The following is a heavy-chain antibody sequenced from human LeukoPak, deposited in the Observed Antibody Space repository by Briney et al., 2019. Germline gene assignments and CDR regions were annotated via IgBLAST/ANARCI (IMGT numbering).Heavy chain of an antibody. D-gene: IGHD3-22*01. V-gene: IGHV4-38-2*02. CDR3: ARPYYYDSSGYFY. Sequence: SETLSLTCTVSGYSISSGYYWGWIRQPPGKGLEWIGSIYHSGSTYYNPSLKSRVTISVDTSKNQFSLKLSSVTAADTAVYYCARPYYYDSSGYFYWGQGTLVTVSS. J-gene: IGHJ4*02. CDR2: IYHSGST. CDR1: GYSISSGYY.